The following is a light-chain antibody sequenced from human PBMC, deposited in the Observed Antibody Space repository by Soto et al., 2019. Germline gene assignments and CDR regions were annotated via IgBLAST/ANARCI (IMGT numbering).Light chain of an antibody. Sequence: DIQMTQSPSTLSASVGDRVTITCRASQSISNWLAWYQQKPGKATKLLIYDVSSLESGVPSRFSGSGSGTEFTLTISSLQPDDFATYYCQQYNTFWTFGQWTKVEIK. CDR3: QQYNTFWT. J-gene: IGKJ1*01. CDR1: QSISNW. CDR2: DVS. V-gene: IGKV1-5*01.